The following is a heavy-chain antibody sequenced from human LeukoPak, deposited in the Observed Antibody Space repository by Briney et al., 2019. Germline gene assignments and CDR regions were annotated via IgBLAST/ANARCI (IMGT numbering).Heavy chain of an antibody. CDR2: ISSTGGTT. CDR1: GFTFSSYG. Sequence: PGGSLRLSCAASGFTFSSYGMSWVRQAPGKGLEWVSAISSTGGTTYYADSVKGRFTISRDNSKNMVWLQINSPTAEDTATYYCAKDGNWARFEDWGQGTLVTVSS. CDR3: AKDGNWARFED. V-gene: IGHV3-23*01. J-gene: IGHJ4*02. D-gene: IGHD7-27*01.